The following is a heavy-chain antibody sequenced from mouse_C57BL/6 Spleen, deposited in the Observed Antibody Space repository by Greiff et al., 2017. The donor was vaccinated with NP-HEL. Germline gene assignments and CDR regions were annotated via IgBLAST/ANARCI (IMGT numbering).Heavy chain of an antibody. CDR3: ARCEHDWFAV. Sequence: EVQLQQSGAGLVRPGTSVKVSCKASGFAFTNYFIAWVNQMPGQGLEWIGVINSGGGSTYYQDYLKSRFIISRDNAKNILYLQMSSLKSEDTAMYYCARCEHDWFAVWGKGTRVTVSA. J-gene: IGHJ3*01. V-gene: IGHV5-16*02. CDR1: GFAFTNYF. CDR2: INSGGGST.